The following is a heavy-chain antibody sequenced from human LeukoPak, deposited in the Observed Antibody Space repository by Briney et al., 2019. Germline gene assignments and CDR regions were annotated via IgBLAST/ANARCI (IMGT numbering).Heavy chain of an antibody. CDR2: INHSGST. V-gene: IGHV4-34*01. J-gene: IGHJ2*01. CDR3: ARTRPFIAAAGTKWYFDL. Sequence: SETLSLTCAVYGGSFSGYYWSWIRQPLGKGLEWIGEINHSGSTNYNPSLKSRVTISVDTSKNQFSLKLSSVTAADTAVYYCARTRPFIAAAGTKWYFDLWGRGTLVTVSS. CDR1: GGSFSGYY. D-gene: IGHD6-13*01.